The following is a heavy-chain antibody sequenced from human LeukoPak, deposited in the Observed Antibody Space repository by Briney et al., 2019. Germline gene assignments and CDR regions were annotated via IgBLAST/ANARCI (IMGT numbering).Heavy chain of an antibody. D-gene: IGHD4-17*01. V-gene: IGHV4-4*07. CDR3: ARGPTTVTRAFDY. Sequence: SETLSLTCTVSGGSFSIYYWSWIRQPAGKGLEWIGRIYTSGSTNYNPSLKSRVTTSVDTSKNQFSLNLNSVTAADTAVYYCARGPTTVTRAFDYWGQGTLVTVSS. CDR1: GGSFSIYY. J-gene: IGHJ4*02. CDR2: IYTSGST.